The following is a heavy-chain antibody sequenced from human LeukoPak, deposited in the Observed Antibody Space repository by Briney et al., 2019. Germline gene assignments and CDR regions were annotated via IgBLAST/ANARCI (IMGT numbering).Heavy chain of an antibody. CDR1: GGSISSGGYS. CDR2: IYHSGST. D-gene: IGHD3-22*01. Sequence: SETLSLTCAVSGGSISSGGYSWSWIRQPPGKGLEWIGYIYHSGSTYYNPSLKSRVTISVDTSKNQFSLKLGSVTAADTAVYYCASETMIVDNYFDYWGQGTLVTVSS. V-gene: IGHV4-30-2*01. J-gene: IGHJ4*02. CDR3: ASETMIVDNYFDY.